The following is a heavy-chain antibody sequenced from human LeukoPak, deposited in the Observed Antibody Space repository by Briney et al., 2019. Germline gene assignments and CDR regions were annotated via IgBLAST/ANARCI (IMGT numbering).Heavy chain of an antibody. CDR3: TRGGIQLPDY. J-gene: IGHJ4*02. D-gene: IGHD1-26*01. CDR2: CHYKGCA. V-gene: IGHV4-61*01. CDR1: GVSVSSGSYY. Sequence: SETLSLTCTVSGVSVSSGSYYWSWIRQPPGKGLEWIGCCHYKGCADYNPSLQSRVTISEDTSKNQFSLRLTSVTVADTAVYYGTRGGIQLPDYWGQGTLVTVSS.